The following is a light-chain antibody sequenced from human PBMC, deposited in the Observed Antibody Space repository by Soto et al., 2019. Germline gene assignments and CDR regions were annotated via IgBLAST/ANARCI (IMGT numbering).Light chain of an antibody. CDR2: GAS. V-gene: IGKV3-20*01. J-gene: IGKJ4*01. CDR1: QSVSSN. CDR3: RQYARSPKILS. Sequence: EVGLTNSPTTLSLSPGKIATLSCRCIQSVSSNLAWYQQKLGQDPRLLIYGASARATGIPDRFSGSGSGTDFTLSISRLEPEDFAIYYCRQYARSPKILSLGGGTKVEIK.